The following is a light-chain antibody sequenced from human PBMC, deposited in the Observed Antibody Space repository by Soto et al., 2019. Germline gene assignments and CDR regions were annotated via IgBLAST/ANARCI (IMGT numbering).Light chain of an antibody. CDR2: EVS. Sequence: QSALTQPASVSGSPGQSITISCTGTSSDVGGYKHVSWYQHHPGKAPKLMIYEVSNRPSGVSNRFSGSKSGYTASLTISGLQAEDEADYFCSSYTSGSTLYVFGSGTKVTVL. CDR1: SSDVGGYKH. CDR3: SSYTSGSTLYV. J-gene: IGLJ1*01. V-gene: IGLV2-14*01.